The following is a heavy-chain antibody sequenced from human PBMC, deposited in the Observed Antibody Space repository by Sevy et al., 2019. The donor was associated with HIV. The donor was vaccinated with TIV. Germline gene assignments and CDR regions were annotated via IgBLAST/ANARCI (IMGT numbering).Heavy chain of an antibody. Sequence: GSLRLSCAASGFTFSSYSMNWVRQAPGKGLEWVSSISSSSSYIYYADSVKGRFTISRDNAKNSLYLQMNSLRAEDTAVYYCARGALYYYDSSGYSEFDYWGQGTLVTVSS. CDR2: ISSSSSYI. D-gene: IGHD3-22*01. CDR1: GFTFSSYS. V-gene: IGHV3-21*01. CDR3: ARGALYYYDSSGYSEFDY. J-gene: IGHJ4*02.